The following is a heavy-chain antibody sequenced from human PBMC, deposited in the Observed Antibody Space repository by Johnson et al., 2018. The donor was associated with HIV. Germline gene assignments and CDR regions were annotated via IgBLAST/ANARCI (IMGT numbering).Heavy chain of an antibody. D-gene: IGHD3-9*01. J-gene: IGHJ3*01. CDR2: IYSVGSP. V-gene: IGHV3-53*01. CDR1: GFTVSSNY. CDR3: ARDGRDLVTRGSFDV. Sequence: VQLVESGGGLIQPGGSLRLSCAASGFTVSSNYMSWFRQAPGKGLVWVSVIYSVGSPYYADSFKGRFTISRDNSQNTLYLQMNSLRAEDTAVYYCARDGRDLVTRGSFDVWGQGTVVTVSS.